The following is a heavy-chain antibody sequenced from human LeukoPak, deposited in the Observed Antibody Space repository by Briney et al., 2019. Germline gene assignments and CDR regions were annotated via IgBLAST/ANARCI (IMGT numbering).Heavy chain of an antibody. Sequence: SETLSLTCDVSAYSISSGYYWGWIRQPPGKGLEWIGSIYHRGSSYYNPSLKSRVTISMHRSKNQFSLQLKSLTAADTAVYYCATWNNGYNFNYWGQGTLVTVSS. D-gene: IGHD5-24*01. V-gene: IGHV4-38-2*01. J-gene: IGHJ4*02. CDR3: ATWNNGYNFNY. CDR2: IYHRGSS. CDR1: AYSISSGYY.